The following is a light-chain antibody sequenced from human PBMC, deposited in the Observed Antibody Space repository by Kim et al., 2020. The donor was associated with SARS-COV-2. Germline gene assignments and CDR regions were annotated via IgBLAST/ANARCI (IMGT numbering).Light chain of an antibody. CDR2: QDS. V-gene: IGLV3-1*01. CDR3: QAWDSSTAV. J-gene: IGLJ3*02. CDR1: KLGDKY. Sequence: SYELTQPPSVSVSPGQTASITCSGDKLGDKYACWYQQKPGQSPVLVIYQDSKRPSGIPERFSGSNSGHTATLTISGPQAMDEADYYCQAWDSSTAVFGGG.